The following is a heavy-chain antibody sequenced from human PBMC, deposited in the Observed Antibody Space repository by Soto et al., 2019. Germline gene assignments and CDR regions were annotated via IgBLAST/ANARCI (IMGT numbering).Heavy chain of an antibody. Sequence: SETLSLTCTVSGGSISSGGYYWSWIRQHPGKGLEWIGYIYYSGSTYYNPSLKSRVTISVDTSKNQFSLKLSSMTAADTAVYYCARDQRGAGIDYWGQGTLVTVSS. J-gene: IGHJ4*02. V-gene: IGHV4-31*03. D-gene: IGHD6-13*01. CDR2: IYYSGST. CDR3: ARDQRGAGIDY. CDR1: GGSISSGGYY.